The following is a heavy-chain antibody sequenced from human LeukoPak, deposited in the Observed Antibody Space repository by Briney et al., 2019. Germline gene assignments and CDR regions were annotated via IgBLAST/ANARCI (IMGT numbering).Heavy chain of an antibody. CDR3: ATSGYGDYRTY. D-gene: IGHD4-17*01. Sequence: SGGSLRLSCAASGFTVSRNYMGWVRQAPGKGLEWVSVIYSGGSTYYSDSVKGRFTIARDNSKNPLYLQMNILRDEDTAVYYCATSGYGDYRTYWGQGTLVTVSS. J-gene: IGHJ4*02. V-gene: IGHV3-53*01. CDR2: IYSGGST. CDR1: GFTVSRNY.